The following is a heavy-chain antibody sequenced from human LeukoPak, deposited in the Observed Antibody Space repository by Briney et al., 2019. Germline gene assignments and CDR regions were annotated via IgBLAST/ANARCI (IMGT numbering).Heavy chain of an antibody. CDR2: LYSGSTT. CDR1: GFTVSSNY. Sequence: GGSLRLSCTASGFTVSSNYMSWVRQAPGKGLEWVSILYSGSTTYYADSVKGRFTISRDNSKNTLYLQIISLRAEDTAVYYCARGGGHGSGSYDYWGQGTLVTVSS. CDR3: ARGGGHGSGSYDY. D-gene: IGHD3-10*01. V-gene: IGHV3-53*01. J-gene: IGHJ4*02.